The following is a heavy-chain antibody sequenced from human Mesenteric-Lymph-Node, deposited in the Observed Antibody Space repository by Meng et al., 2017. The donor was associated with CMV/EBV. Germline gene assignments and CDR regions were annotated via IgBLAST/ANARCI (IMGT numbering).Heavy chain of an antibody. J-gene: IGHJ5*02. D-gene: IGHD6-13*01. CDR1: FTLNKDS. V-gene: IGHV3-15*01. Sequence: FTLNKDSMSWVRQAPGKGLEWVGRIKSNTDGGTTDYAAPVKGRFTISRDDSINTLYLQMSSLKTEDTAVYYCTTDVVIVAAGNWFDPWGQGTLVTVSS. CDR3: TTDVVIVAAGNWFDP. CDR2: IKSNTDGGTT.